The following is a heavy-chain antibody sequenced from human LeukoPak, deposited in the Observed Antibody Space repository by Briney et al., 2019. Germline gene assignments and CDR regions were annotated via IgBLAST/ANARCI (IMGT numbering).Heavy chain of an antibody. CDR2: ISDHGGGT. V-gene: IGHV3-64D*08. Sequence: PGGSLRLSCSASGFTFSIYAMHWVRQAPGKGLEYVSAISDHGGGTYYLDSVEGRFTISRDNSKNTLYLQMTSLRPEDTAMYYCVKDPRGSGRGGNFDYWGQGTLATVSS. D-gene: IGHD3-10*01. CDR1: GFTFSIYA. CDR3: VKDPRGSGRGGNFDY. J-gene: IGHJ4*02.